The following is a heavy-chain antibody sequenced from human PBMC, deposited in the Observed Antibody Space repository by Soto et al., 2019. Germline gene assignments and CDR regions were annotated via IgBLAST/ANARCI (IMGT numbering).Heavy chain of an antibody. CDR1: GYTFRDCS. Sequence: QGRLVQSGAEAKRPGSSVKVSCKASGYTFRDCSINWVRQAPGQAPEWMGGIIPVFQTPNYAQNFQGRLTIAADESTATAYMELSSLRDDDTALYYCARDLGPSFYYSPVGPLNPFDLWGQGTMVTVSS. J-gene: IGHJ3*01. V-gene: IGHV1-69*01. D-gene: IGHD3-10*01. CDR3: ARDLGPSFYYSPVGPLNPFDL. CDR2: IIPVFQTP.